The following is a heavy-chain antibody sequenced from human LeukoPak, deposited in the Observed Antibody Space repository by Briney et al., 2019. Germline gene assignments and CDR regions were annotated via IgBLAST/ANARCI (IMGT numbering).Heavy chain of an antibody. Sequence: GGSLRLSCAASGFTFSSYGMPWVRQAPGKGLEWVSVISGSGGSTYYADSVKGRFTISRGNSKNTLYLQMNSLRAEDTAVYYCAKDGVLYESSGSNYWGQGTLVTVSS. V-gene: IGHV3-23*01. J-gene: IGHJ4*02. D-gene: IGHD3-22*01. CDR1: GFTFSSYG. CDR2: ISGSGGST. CDR3: AKDGVLYESSGSNY.